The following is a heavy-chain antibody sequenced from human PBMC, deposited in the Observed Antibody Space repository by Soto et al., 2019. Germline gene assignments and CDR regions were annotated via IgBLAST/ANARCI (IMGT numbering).Heavy chain of an antibody. V-gene: IGHV1-46*03. D-gene: IGHD2-15*01. J-gene: IGHJ5*02. CDR1: GYTFTSYY. CDR3: ARLVVVVAATRGNWFDP. Sequence: ASVKVSCKAPGYTFTSYYMHWVRQAPGQGLEWMGIINPSGGSTSYAQKFQGRVTMTRDTSTSTVYMELSSLRSEDTAVYYCARLVVVVAATRGNWFDPWGQATLVTVSS. CDR2: INPSGGST.